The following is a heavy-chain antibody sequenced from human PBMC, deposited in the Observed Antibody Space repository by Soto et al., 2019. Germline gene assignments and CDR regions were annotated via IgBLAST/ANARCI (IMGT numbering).Heavy chain of an antibody. CDR1: GASISSYY. V-gene: IGHV4-59*01. CDR3: ARYNSYAIDY. CDR2: IYYSGTI. D-gene: IGHD2-8*01. Sequence: SETLSLTCTVSGASISSYYWSWIRQPPGKGLEWIGYIYYSGTINYNPSLASRVTLSVDTSKNQFSLKMTSVTAADRAMYFCARYNSYAIDYWGRGTLVTVS. J-gene: IGHJ4*02.